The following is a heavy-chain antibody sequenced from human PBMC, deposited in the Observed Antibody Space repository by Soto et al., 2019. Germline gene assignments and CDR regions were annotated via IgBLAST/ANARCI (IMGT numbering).Heavy chain of an antibody. J-gene: IGHJ6*02. V-gene: IGHV3-23*01. CDR1: GFTFISYW. D-gene: IGHD3-3*01. Sequence: GGSLRLSCAASGFTFISYWMSWVRQAPGKGLEWVSAISGSGGSTYYADSVKGRFTISRDNSKNTLYLQMNSLRAEDTAVYYCAKKYYDFWSGYYTGRSPYYGMDVWGQGTTVTVSS. CDR3: AKKYYDFWSGYYTGRSPYYGMDV. CDR2: ISGSGGST.